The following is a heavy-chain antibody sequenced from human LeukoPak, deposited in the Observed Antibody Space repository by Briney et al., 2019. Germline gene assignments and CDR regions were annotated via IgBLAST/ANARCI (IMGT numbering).Heavy chain of an antibody. CDR1: GYTFTDYY. CDR2: ISAYNGNT. Sequence: EASVKVSCKASGYTFTDYYINWVRQAPGQGLEWMGWISAYNGNTNYAQKLQGRVTMTTDTSTSTAYMELRSLRSDDTAVYYCALYMVRGVIIPTFDYWGQGTLVTVSS. D-gene: IGHD3-10*01. V-gene: IGHV1-18*04. J-gene: IGHJ4*02. CDR3: ALYMVRGVIIPTFDY.